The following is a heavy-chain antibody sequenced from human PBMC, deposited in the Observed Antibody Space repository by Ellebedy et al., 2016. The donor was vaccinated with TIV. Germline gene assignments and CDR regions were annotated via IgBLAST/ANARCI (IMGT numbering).Heavy chain of an antibody. CDR2: IKQDGSEK. Sequence: PGGSLRLSCAAWGFSFSNFWMSWVRQAPGKGPEWVANIKQDGSEKNYVDSVKGRFTISRDNVKNSLYLQMNTLRVEDTAVYYCARDSSGSLDSWGQGTLVTVSS. V-gene: IGHV3-7*04. CDR3: ARDSSGSLDS. D-gene: IGHD5-12*01. CDR1: GFSFSNFW. J-gene: IGHJ5*01.